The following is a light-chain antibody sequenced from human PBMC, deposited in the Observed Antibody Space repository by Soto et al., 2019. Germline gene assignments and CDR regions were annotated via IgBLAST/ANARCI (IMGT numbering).Light chain of an antibody. CDR3: QQYNSYYT. Sequence: DIQMTQSPSTLSASVGDRVTITCRASQSISSWLAWYQQKPGKAPNLLIYDASSLESGVPSRFSGSGSGTEFTLTISSLQPDDFETYYCQQYNSYYTFGQGTKVEIK. CDR2: DAS. CDR1: QSISSW. J-gene: IGKJ2*01. V-gene: IGKV1-5*01.